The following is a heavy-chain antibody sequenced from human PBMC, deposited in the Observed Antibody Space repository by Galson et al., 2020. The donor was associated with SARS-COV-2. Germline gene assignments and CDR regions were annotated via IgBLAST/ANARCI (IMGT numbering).Heavy chain of an antibody. V-gene: IGHV4-59*11. CDR2: IYNSGNT. J-gene: IGHJ4*02. Sequence: SETLSLTCTVSGGSISSHYWSWIRQSPGKGPEWVGCIYNSGNTDYNPSLKSRVTISIDTSKNQFSLKVSSVTAADTAVYYCSRAAVAGPFDYWGQGTLVTVSS. CDR3: SRAAVAGPFDY. CDR1: GGSISSHY. D-gene: IGHD6-19*01.